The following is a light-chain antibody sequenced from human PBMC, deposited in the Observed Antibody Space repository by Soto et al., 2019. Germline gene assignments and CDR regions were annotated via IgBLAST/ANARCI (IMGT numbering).Light chain of an antibody. CDR3: QQYDNLPLT. V-gene: IGKV3-15*01. Sequence: EIVMPPSHATLSVSPGARSTLSFRASQSVGSNLAWYQQKPGQAPRLPIFGASSRATGVPARFSGSGSGTEFTLTINSLQSEDFAVYFCQQYDNLPLTVGPGTKVDI. J-gene: IGKJ1*01. CDR2: GAS. CDR1: QSVGSN.